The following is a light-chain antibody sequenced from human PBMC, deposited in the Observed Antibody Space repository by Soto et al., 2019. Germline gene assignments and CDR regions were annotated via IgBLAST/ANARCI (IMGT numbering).Light chain of an antibody. Sequence: QSALTQPASVSGSPGQSITISCTGTSRDVGGYSYVSWYQQHPGKAPKLMIYDDSNRPSGVSNRFSGSKSGNTASLTISGLQAEDEADYYCSSYTSSSTLVFGGGTKLTVL. CDR2: DDS. V-gene: IGLV2-14*01. CDR1: SRDVGGYSY. CDR3: SSYTSSSTLV. J-gene: IGLJ2*01.